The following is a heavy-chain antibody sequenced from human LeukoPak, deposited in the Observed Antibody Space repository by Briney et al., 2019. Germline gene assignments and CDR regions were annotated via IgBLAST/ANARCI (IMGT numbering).Heavy chain of an antibody. V-gene: IGHV1-2*02. CDR1: EVGRL. Sequence: GASVKVSCKMEVGRLGNWVEQARGQSIKKMEWIHPYSGGSKSVPKFQGRVTMTRDTSINPDYMELSSLTSDDTAMYYCASEGRAGTSDWWGGIDIWGQGTMVIVSS. CDR2: IHPYSGGS. D-gene: IGHD2-8*02. CDR3: ASEGRAGTSDWWGGIDI. J-gene: IGHJ3*02.